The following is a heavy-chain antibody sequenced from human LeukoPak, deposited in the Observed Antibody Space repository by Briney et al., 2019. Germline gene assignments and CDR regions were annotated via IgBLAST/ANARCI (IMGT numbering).Heavy chain of an antibody. CDR2: IYYSGST. V-gene: IGHV4-59*01. CDR1: GGSISSYY. J-gene: IGHJ6*03. Sequence: SETLSLTCTVSGGSISSYYWSWIRQPPGKGLEWIGYIYYSGSTNYNPSLKSRVTISVDTSKKQFSLKLSSVTAADTAVYYCATTGTTGTTANYYYYMDVWGKGTTVTVSS. CDR3: ATTGTTGTTANYYYYMDV. D-gene: IGHD1-1*01.